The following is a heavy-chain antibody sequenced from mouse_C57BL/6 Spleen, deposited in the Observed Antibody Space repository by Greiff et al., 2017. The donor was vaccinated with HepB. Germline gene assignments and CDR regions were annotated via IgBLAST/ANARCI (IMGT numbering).Heavy chain of an antibody. J-gene: IGHJ2*01. CDR2: INPNNGGT. CDR1: GYTFTDYN. V-gene: IGHV1-22*01. Sequence: VQLQQSGPELVKPGASVKMSCKASGYTFTDYNMHWVKQSHGKSLEWIGYINPNNGGTSYNQKFKGKATLTVNKSSSTAYMELRSLTSEESAVYYCARYKPDYYGSSDYWGQGTTLTVSS. D-gene: IGHD1-1*01. CDR3: ARYKPDYYGSSDY.